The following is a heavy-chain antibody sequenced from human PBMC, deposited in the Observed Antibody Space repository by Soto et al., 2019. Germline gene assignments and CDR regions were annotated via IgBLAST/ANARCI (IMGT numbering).Heavy chain of an antibody. CDR3: AKVGGPNYGDYFNF. Sequence: EVQLVESGGGLVQPGRSLRLSCAASGFTFDDYAMHWVRQAPGKGLEWVSGISWNSGSIGYADSVKGRFTISRDNAKNSLYVQSNSLRAEDTALYYCAKVGGPNYGDYFNFWGQGTLVTVSS. J-gene: IGHJ4*02. CDR2: ISWNSGSI. D-gene: IGHD4-17*01. V-gene: IGHV3-9*01. CDR1: GFTFDDYA.